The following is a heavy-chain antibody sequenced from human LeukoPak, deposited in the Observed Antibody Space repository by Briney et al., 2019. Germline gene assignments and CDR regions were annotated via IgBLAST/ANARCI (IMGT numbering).Heavy chain of an antibody. CDR3: ARASDIAVTGFDC. CDR2: IYNGGNI. D-gene: IGHD6-13*01. Sequence: SETLSLTCTVSGASISSYYWSWIRQTPRNGLEWIGSIYNGGNINYKPSLKSRVTISMDTSKSHFSLSLTSVSAAGTAVYFCARASDIAVTGFDCWGQGLLVTVSS. CDR1: GASISSYY. J-gene: IGHJ4*02. V-gene: IGHV4-59*01.